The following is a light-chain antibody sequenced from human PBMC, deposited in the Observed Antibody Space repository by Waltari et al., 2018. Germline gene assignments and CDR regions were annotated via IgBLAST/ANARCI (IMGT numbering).Light chain of an antibody. J-gene: IGLJ3*02. CDR2: NVS. V-gene: IGLV2-14*03. Sequence: QSALTQPASVSGSPGQSITIPCTGTSGDVGGYNYVPWYQQHPGKAPKLMIYNVSERPSGVSNRFSGSKSGNTASLSISGLQAEDEADYYCSSYTSRSTVVFGGGTKLTVL. CDR1: SGDVGGYNY. CDR3: SSYTSRSTVV.